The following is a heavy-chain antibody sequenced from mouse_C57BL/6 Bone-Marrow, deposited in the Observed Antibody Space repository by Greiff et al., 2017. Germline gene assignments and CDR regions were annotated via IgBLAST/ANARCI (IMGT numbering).Heavy chain of an antibody. CDR3: AKLVYYYGSSSRHYFDY. CDR2: INPYNGGT. Sequence: DVQLQESGPVLVKPGASVKMSCKASGYTFTDYYMNWVKQSHGKSLEWIGVINPYNGGTSYNQKFKGKATLTVDKSSSTAYMELNSLTSEDSAVYYCAKLVYYYGSSSRHYFDYWGQGTTLTVSS. J-gene: IGHJ2*01. D-gene: IGHD1-1*01. V-gene: IGHV1-19*01. CDR1: GYTFTDYY.